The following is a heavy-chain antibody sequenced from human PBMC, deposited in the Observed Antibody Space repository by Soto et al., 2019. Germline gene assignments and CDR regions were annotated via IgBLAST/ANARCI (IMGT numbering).Heavy chain of an antibody. CDR2: ISSSSSYI. CDR1: GFTFSSYS. D-gene: IGHD5-18*01. V-gene: IGHV3-21*04. J-gene: IGHJ6*02. Sequence: EVQLVESGGGLVKPGGSLRLSCAASGFTFSSYSMNWVRQAPGKGLEWVSSISSSSSYIYYADSVKGRFTISRDNAKNSLYLQMNSLRAEDTAVYYCARSSPSYGLGYYYGLDVWGQGTTVTVSS. CDR3: ARSSPSYGLGYYYGLDV.